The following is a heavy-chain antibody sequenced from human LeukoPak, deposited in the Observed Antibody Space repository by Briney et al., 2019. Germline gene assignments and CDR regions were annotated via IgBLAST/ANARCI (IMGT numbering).Heavy chain of an antibody. CDR1: GFTFSNYA. CDR2: ISDDGNNK. CDR3: ARDYGCNY. D-gene: IGHD4-17*01. Sequence: PGGSLRLSRAASGFTFSNYAVRWVRQAPGKGLDWVAVISDDGNNKYYSDSVKGRFTISRDNSKNTLYLQMNSLRDEDTAVYYCARDYGCNYWGQGTPVTVSS. J-gene: IGHJ4*02. V-gene: IGHV3-30-3*01.